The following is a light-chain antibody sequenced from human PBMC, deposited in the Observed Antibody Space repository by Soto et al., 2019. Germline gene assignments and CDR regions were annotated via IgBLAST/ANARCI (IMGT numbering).Light chain of an antibody. CDR2: WAS. J-gene: IGKJ1*01. Sequence: DIVMTQSPDSLVVSLGERATINCKSSQNVLYSSNNKNYLAWYQQKPGQPPKLLIYWASTRESGVPDRFSGSGSGTDFTLTISSLQAEDVAVYYCQQYYITPRTFGQGTKVEIK. CDR3: QQYYITPRT. CDR1: QNVLYSSNNKNY. V-gene: IGKV4-1*01.